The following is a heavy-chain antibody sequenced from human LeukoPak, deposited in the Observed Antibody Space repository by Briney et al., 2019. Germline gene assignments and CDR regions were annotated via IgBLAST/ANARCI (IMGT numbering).Heavy chain of an antibody. Sequence: PGGSLRLSCAASGFTFSTYWMHWVRQAPGKGLAWVSRIDSDGSETSYAGSVKGRFTISRDNAKNTVYLQTNSLRVEDTAVYYCVSSMYSSSTFWGQGTLVTVSS. V-gene: IGHV3-74*01. D-gene: IGHD6-6*01. CDR2: IDSDGSET. CDR3: VSSMYSSSTF. CDR1: GFTFSTYW. J-gene: IGHJ4*02.